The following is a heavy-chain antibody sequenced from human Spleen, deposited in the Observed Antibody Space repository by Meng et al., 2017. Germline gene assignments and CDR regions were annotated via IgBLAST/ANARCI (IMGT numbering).Heavy chain of an antibody. D-gene: IGHD3-10*01. Sequence: GESLMISCAASGFTFDDYAMHWVRQAPGKGLEWVSLISWDGGSTYYADSVKGRFTISRDNSKNSLYLQMNSLRAEDTALYYCAKGSDYYGSGSYSYWGQGTLVTVSS. CDR1: GFTFDDYA. CDR3: AKGSDYYGSGSYSY. V-gene: IGHV3-43D*03. CDR2: ISWDGGST. J-gene: IGHJ4*02.